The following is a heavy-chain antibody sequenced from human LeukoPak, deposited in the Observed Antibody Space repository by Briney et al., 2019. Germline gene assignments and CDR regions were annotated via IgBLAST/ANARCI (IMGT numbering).Heavy chain of an antibody. Sequence: ASVKVSCKASGYSFTGYYMHWVRQAPGQGLEWMGWINPNSGGTNYAQKFQGRVTMTRDTSISTAYMELSRLRSDDTAVYYCARVDFRGVAKFDPWGQGTLVTVSS. D-gene: IGHD3-3*01. CDR3: ARVDFRGVAKFDP. J-gene: IGHJ5*02. CDR1: GYSFTGYY. CDR2: INPNSGGT. V-gene: IGHV1-2*02.